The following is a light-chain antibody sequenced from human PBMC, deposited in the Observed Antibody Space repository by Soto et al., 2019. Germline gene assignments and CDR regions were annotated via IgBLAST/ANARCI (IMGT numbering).Light chain of an antibody. Sequence: QSVLTQPPSVSGAPGQRVTISCTGSSSNIGAGYDVNWYQQLPGTAPKLLIYGNNNRPSGVPDRFSGSKSGTSASLAITGLQAEDEADYYCQSYDNRLSCSFGTGTKLTVL. J-gene: IGLJ1*01. CDR2: GNN. V-gene: IGLV1-40*01. CDR1: SSNIGAGYD. CDR3: QSYDNRLSCS.